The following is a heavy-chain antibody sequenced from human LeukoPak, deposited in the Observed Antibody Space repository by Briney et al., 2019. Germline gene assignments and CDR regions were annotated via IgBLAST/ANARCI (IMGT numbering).Heavy chain of an antibody. J-gene: IGHJ3*02. V-gene: IGHV1-2*02. CDR2: INPNSGDT. CDR3: ARAPKNDAYDI. CDR1: GYTFTGYY. Sequence: ASVTVSCKASGYTFTGYYIHWVRQAPGQGLEWVGWINPNSGDTHHAQNFQGRVTMTRDTSISTASMDLSRLRSDDTAVYYCARAPKNDAYDIWGRGTMFTVSS.